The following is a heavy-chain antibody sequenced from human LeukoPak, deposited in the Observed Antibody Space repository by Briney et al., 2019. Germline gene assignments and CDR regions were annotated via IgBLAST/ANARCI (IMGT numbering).Heavy chain of an antibody. J-gene: IGHJ4*02. D-gene: IGHD6-6*01. Sequence: PGGSLRLSCAASGFTFSSYAMSWVRQAPGKGLEWVSAISGSGGSTYYADSVKGRFTISRDNSKNTLYLQMNSLRAGDTAVYYCATMGFIAAALDYWGQGTLVTVSS. V-gene: IGHV3-23*01. CDR1: GFTFSSYA. CDR2: ISGSGGST. CDR3: ATMGFIAAALDY.